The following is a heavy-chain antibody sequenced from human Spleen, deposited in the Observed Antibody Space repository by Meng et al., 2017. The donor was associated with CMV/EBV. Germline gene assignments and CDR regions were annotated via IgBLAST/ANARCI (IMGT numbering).Heavy chain of an antibody. V-gene: IGHV1-18*01. D-gene: IGHD3-10*01. CDR2: ISGYNGET. J-gene: IGHJ4*02. Sequence: GYPFTRDGISWVRQAPGQGLEWMGLISGYNGETKYAQKFQGRVTMTIDTSTSTAYMELRSLRSDDTAVYYCAREGDTQRGYFSPFDYWGLGTLVTVSS. CDR1: GYPFTRDG. CDR3: AREGDTQRGYFSPFDY.